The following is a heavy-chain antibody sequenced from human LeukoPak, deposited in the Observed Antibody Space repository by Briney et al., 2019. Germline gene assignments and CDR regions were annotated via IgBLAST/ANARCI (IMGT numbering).Heavy chain of an antibody. D-gene: IGHD1-26*01. CDR2: IKSDGSST. J-gene: IGHJ4*02. CDR1: GFTFSSYW. CDR3: ARSTYSGRSYDY. Sequence: PGGSLRLSCAASGFTFSSYWMHWVRQVPGKGLVWVSRIKSDGSSTTYADSVKGRFTISRDNAKNTLYLQMSSLRAEDTAVYYCARSTYSGRSYDYWGQGTLVTVSS. V-gene: IGHV3-74*01.